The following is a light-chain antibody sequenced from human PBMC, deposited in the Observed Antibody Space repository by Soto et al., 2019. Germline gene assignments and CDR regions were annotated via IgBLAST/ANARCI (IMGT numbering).Light chain of an antibody. CDR2: DAS. J-gene: IGKJ4*01. Sequence: EIVLTQSPGTLSLSPGERATLSCRASQSVSSSYLAWYQQKPGQAPRLLIYDASNKATGIPARFSGSGSGTDFTLTINSLEPEDFAVYYCHQRSNWPRTFGGGTKVDIK. CDR1: QSVSSSY. V-gene: IGKV3-11*01. CDR3: HQRSNWPRT.